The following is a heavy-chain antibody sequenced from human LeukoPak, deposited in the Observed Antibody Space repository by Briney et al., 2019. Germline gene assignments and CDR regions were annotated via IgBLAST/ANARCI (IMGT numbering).Heavy chain of an antibody. CDR1: GGSFSGYY. CDR2: IYYSGTT. V-gene: IGHV4-34*01. Sequence: SETLSLTCAVYGGSFSGYYWGWIRQPPGKGLEWIGLIYYSGTTYHNPSLKSRVSLSADTSKNQFSLKLSSVTAADTAVYYCARTPRSYYYYYGMDVWGQGTTVTVSS. J-gene: IGHJ6*02. D-gene: IGHD2-15*01. CDR3: ARTPRSYYYYYGMDV.